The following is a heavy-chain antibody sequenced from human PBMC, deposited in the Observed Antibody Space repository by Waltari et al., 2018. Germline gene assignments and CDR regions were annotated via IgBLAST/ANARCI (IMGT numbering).Heavy chain of an antibody. D-gene: IGHD6-19*01. CDR1: GFTVSSTY. CDR3: ARGHRTVAGPSIDY. Sequence: EVQLVESGGGLIQPGGSLRLSCAASGFTVSSTYMSWVRQAPGKGLEWVSVIYSGGSTYYADSVKGRFTISRDNSKNTLYLQMNSLRAEDTAVYYCARGHRTVAGPSIDYWGQGTLVTVSS. V-gene: IGHV3-53*01. J-gene: IGHJ4*02. CDR2: IYSGGST.